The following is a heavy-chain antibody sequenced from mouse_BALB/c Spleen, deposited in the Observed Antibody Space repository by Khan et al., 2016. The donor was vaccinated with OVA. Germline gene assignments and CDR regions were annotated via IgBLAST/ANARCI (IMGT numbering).Heavy chain of an antibody. J-gene: IGHJ3*01. Sequence: EVALVESGGGLVQPGGSLKLSCATSGFTFSDYYMYWVRQTPEKRLEWVAYISNRGNTTYYPDTLRGRFTISRDNAKNTLYLQMSRLKSEDTAIYFCAREGNNGGLAYWGQGTLVTVSA. D-gene: IGHD1-1*02. CDR1: GFTFSDYY. V-gene: IGHV5-12*02. CDR2: ISNRGNTT. CDR3: AREGNNGGLAY.